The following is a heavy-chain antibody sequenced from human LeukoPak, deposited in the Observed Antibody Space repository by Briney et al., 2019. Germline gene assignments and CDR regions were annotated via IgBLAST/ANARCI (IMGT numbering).Heavy chain of an antibody. D-gene: IGHD2-21*02. CDR3: AKENCGGDCYPLY. Sequence: GESLRLSCAASGFTFSSYGMHWVRQAPGKGLEWVAVIWYDGSNKYYADSVKGRFTISRDNSKNTLYLQMNSLRAEDTAVYYCAKENCGGDCYPLYWGQGTLVTVSS. J-gene: IGHJ4*02. V-gene: IGHV3-33*06. CDR1: GFTFSSYG. CDR2: IWYDGSNK.